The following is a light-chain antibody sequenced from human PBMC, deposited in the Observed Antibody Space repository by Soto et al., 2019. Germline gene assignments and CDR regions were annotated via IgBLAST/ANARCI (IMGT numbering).Light chain of an antibody. CDR2: DVS. J-gene: IGLJ1*01. CDR3: SSYTGSSVGV. CDR1: SSDVGGFTY. Sequence: QSALTQPASVSGSPGQSITISCTGTSSDVGGFTYVSWYQQHPGKAPKLTIYDVSDRPSGVSNRFSGSKSGNTASLTISGLQAEDEADYYCSSYTGSSVGVFGTGTKLTVL. V-gene: IGLV2-14*01.